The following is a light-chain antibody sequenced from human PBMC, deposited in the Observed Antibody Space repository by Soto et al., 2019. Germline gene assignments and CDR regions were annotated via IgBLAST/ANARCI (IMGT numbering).Light chain of an antibody. Sequence: EFVLTQSPGTLSLSPVERATLSCMSSQTVRNNYLAWYQQKPGQAPRLLIYDASSRATGIPDRFSGGGSGTDFTLTISRLEPEDFAVYYCQQFSSYPLTCGGGTKGDIK. CDR1: QTVRNNY. V-gene: IGKV3-20*01. CDR3: QQFSSYPLT. CDR2: DAS. J-gene: IGKJ4*01.